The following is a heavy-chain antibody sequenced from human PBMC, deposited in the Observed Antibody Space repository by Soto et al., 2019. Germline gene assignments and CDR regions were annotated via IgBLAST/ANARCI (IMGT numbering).Heavy chain of an antibody. CDR2: MNPNSGNT. J-gene: IGHJ5*02. V-gene: IGHV1-8*01. CDR3: AREREGSGFDP. Sequence: QVQLVQSGAEVKKPGASVKVSCKASGYTFTSYDINWVRQATGQGLEWMGWMNPNSGNTASAQKLQGRVPKTRNTSIRTAYMELSSLRSEDTAVHYCAREREGSGFDPWGQGTLVTVSS. CDR1: GYTFTSYD. D-gene: IGHD1-26*01.